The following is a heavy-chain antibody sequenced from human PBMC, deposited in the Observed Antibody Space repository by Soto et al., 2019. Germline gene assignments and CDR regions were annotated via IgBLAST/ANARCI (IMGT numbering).Heavy chain of an antibody. CDR3: AKVNYDFWSGYVYYFDY. J-gene: IGHJ4*02. V-gene: IGHV3-30*18. Sequence: GGSLRLSCAASGFTFSSYGMHWVLQAPGKGLEWVAVISYDGSNKYYADSVKGRFTISRDNSKDTLYLQMNSLRAEDTAVYYCAKVNYDFWSGYVYYFDYWGQGTLVTVSS. D-gene: IGHD3-3*01. CDR2: ISYDGSNK. CDR1: GFTFSSYG.